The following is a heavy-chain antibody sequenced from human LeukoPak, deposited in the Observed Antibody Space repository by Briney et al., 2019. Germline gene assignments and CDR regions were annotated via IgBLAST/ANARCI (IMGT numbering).Heavy chain of an antibody. CDR3: AKDLRYCSSTSCSNPI. D-gene: IGHD2-2*01. Sequence: GGSLRLSCAASGFTFSSYGMHWVRQAPGKGLEWVAVISYDGSNKYYADSVKGRFTIFRDNSKNTLYLQMNSLRAEDTAVYYCAKDLRYCSSTSCSNPIWGQGTMVTVSS. V-gene: IGHV3-30*18. CDR1: GFTFSSYG. CDR2: ISYDGSNK. J-gene: IGHJ3*02.